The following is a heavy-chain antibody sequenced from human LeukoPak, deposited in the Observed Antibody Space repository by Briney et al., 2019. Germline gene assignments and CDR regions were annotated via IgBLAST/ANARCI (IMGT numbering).Heavy chain of an antibody. V-gene: IGHV4-59*01. J-gene: IGHJ6*02. CDR1: GGSISSYY. Sequence: SETLSLTCTVSGGSISSYYWSWIRQPPGKGLEWIGYIYYSGSTNYNPSLKSRVTISVDTSKNQFSLKLSSVTAADTAVYYCARASPGQLAYYYYGMDVWGQGTTVTVSS. D-gene: IGHD6-13*01. CDR2: IYYSGST. CDR3: ARASPGQLAYYYYGMDV.